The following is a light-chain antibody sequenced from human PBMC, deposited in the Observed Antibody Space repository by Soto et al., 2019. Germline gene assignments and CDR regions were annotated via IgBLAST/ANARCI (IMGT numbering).Light chain of an antibody. CDR3: QQYGSSPGT. CDR2: GAS. CDR1: QNVNNNY. Sequence: PGERATLSCRASQNVNNNYLAWYQQKPGQAPRLLIRGASSRATGLPDRFSGSGSGTAFTLTISRLEPEDVAVYYCQQYGSSPGTFGQGTKLEIK. V-gene: IGKV3-20*01. J-gene: IGKJ2*01.